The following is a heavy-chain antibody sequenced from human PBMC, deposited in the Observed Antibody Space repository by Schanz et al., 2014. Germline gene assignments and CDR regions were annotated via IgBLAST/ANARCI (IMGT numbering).Heavy chain of an antibody. CDR3: AKGVGEYYHYYGMDV. CDR2: ISASGDST. V-gene: IGHV3-23*04. J-gene: IGHJ6*02. Sequence: EVQVVESGGGFVQPGGSLRLSCAASGFTFSSYVMNWVRQAPGRGLEWVSFISASGDSTSYADSVKGRFTISRDNSKNTLSVQMNSLRAEDTAVYYCAKGVGEYYHYYGMDVWGQGTTVTVSS. D-gene: IGHD1-26*01. CDR1: GFTFSSYV.